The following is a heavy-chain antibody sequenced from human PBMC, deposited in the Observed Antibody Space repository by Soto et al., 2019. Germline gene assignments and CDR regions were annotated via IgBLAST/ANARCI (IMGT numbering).Heavy chain of an antibody. D-gene: IGHD3-22*01. V-gene: IGHV1-69*01. J-gene: IGHJ4*02. CDR3: ARGWGYDSNDYYYAY. CDR1: GGTFSRHA. CDR2: IIPIFGTA. Sequence: QVQLVQSGAEVRKPGSSVKVSCKASGGTFSRHAISWVRQAPGQGLEWMGGIIPIFGTANHAQKFQGRVTIIADESKRTVYMELSRLRSEDTAMYYCARGWGYDSNDYYYAYWGQGTLVIVSS.